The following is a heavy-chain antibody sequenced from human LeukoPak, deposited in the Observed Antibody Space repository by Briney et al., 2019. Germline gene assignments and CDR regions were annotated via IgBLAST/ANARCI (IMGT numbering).Heavy chain of an antibody. CDR2: ISYDGSNK. D-gene: IGHD2-15*01. J-gene: IGHJ4*02. V-gene: IGHV3-30*04. CDR1: GFIFSNYA. Sequence: GGSLRLSCVASGFIFSNYAMHWVRQAPGKGLEWVAVISYDGSNKYYADSVKGRFTISRDNAKNTLYLQMNSLRAGDTAVYYCASTPNGVAAIYFDYWGQGTLVTVSS. CDR3: ASTPNGVAAIYFDY.